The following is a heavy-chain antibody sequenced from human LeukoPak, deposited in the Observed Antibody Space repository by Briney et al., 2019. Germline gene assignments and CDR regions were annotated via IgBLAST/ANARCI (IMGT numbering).Heavy chain of an antibody. CDR1: GYTFTTNS. V-gene: IGHV7-4-1*02. Sequence: ASVKVSCKASGYTFTTNSINWVRQAPGQGLEWMGWINTNTRNPTYARGLTGRFVFSLDTSVSTAYLQISSLKAEDTAVYYCARAFVDTAMVFDYWGQGTLVTVSS. CDR3: ARAFVDTAMVFDY. CDR2: INTNTRNP. J-gene: IGHJ4*02. D-gene: IGHD5-18*01.